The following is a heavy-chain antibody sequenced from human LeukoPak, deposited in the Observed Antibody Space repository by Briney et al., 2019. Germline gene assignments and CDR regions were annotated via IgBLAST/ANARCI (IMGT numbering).Heavy chain of an antibody. CDR3: ARGDHRWLQPGGDFDI. V-gene: IGHV3-64*01. CDR1: GFTFSSYA. Sequence: GGSLRLSCAASGFTFSSYAMHWVRQAPGKGLEYVSAISSNGGSTYYANSVKGRFTISRDNSKNTLYLQMGSLRAEDMAVYYCARGDHRWLQPGGDFDIWGQGTRVTVSS. CDR2: ISSNGGST. D-gene: IGHD5-24*01. J-gene: IGHJ3*02.